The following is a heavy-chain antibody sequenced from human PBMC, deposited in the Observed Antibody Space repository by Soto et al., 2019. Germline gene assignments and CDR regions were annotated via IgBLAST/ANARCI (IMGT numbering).Heavy chain of an antibody. Sequence: QVRLVQSGAEVKKPGASVKVSCTASGYTFPSYYIHWVRQAPGQGLEWMGIINPSAATTSYAQKLQGRVTLTRDTSTYTADMELNSLGSDDTAVYHCAGGRGGVMGPTKEEAFDIWGQGTMVTVSS. J-gene: IGHJ3*02. CDR2: INPSAATT. D-gene: IGHD1-26*01. V-gene: IGHV1-46*04. CDR1: GYTFPSYY. CDR3: AGGRGGVMGPTKEEAFDI.